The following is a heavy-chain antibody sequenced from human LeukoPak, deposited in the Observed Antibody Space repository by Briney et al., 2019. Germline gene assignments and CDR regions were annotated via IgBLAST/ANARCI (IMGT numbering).Heavy chain of an antibody. V-gene: IGHV3-74*01. D-gene: IGHD6-19*01. CDR3: ARGYTSGWYYFDY. CDR2: INSDGSST. Sequence: GGSLILSCAASGFTFSSYWMHWVRQAPGKGLVWVSRINSDGSSTSYADSEKGRFTISRDNAKNTLYLQMNSLRAEDTAVYYCARGYTSGWYYFDYWGQGTLVTVSS. CDR1: GFTFSSYW. J-gene: IGHJ4*02.